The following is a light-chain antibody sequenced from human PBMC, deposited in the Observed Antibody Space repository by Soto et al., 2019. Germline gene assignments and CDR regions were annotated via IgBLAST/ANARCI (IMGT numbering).Light chain of an antibody. J-gene: IGKJ5*01. V-gene: IGKV3-20*01. CDR1: QSVSEF. Sequence: EVVLTQSPATLSLSPGERATLSCRASQSVSEFLAWCQQKPGQAPRLLIYGASTRATGIPARFSGSGSGTDFSLTIRGLKPEDFAVYYCQQYRMSPNTFGQGTRLEIK. CDR3: QQYRMSPNT. CDR2: GAS.